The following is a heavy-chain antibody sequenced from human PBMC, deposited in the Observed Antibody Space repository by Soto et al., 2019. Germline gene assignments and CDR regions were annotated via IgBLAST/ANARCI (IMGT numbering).Heavy chain of an antibody. CDR3: ARGPILPGATSWLDP. V-gene: IGHV1-69*13. D-gene: IGHD2-2*01. Sequence: SVKVSCKASAGIFSSFAVSWVRQSPGQGLEWMGGIIPMTGTPNYAQEFQGRVTMTADGSTSTAYLVLSSLRSEDTAVYYCARGPILPGATSWLDPWGQGTVVTVSS. J-gene: IGHJ5*02. CDR2: IIPMTGTP. CDR1: AGIFSSFA.